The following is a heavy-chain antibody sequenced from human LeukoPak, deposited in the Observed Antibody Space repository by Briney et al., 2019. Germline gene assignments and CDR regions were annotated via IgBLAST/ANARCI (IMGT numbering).Heavy chain of an antibody. CDR1: GSISGYY. D-gene: IGHD4-11*01. V-gene: IGHV4-59*01. J-gene: IGHJ6*02. CDR3: ARAGTTANYYGMDV. Sequence: SETLSLTCTVSGSISGYYWSWIRQPPGKGLEWIGYIYYSGSTNYNPSLKSRVTISVGTSKNQFSLKLSSVTAADTAVYYCARAGTTANYYGMDVWGQGTTVTVSS. CDR2: IYYSGST.